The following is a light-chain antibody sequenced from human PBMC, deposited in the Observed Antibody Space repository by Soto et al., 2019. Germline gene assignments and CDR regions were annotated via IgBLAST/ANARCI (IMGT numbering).Light chain of an antibody. CDR3: ASYTIKTTYV. J-gene: IGLJ1*01. CDR1: NVDVGGYNY. V-gene: IGLV2-14*01. Sequence: QSALTQPASVSGSPGQSITISCTGTNVDVGGYNYVSWYQHHPGKAPKLLIFEVGNRPSGVSNRFSGSKSGNTASLTISGLQSEDEADYYCASYTIKTTYVFGSGTKVTVL. CDR2: EVG.